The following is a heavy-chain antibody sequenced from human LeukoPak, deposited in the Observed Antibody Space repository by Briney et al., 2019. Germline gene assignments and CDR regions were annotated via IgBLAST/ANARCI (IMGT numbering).Heavy chain of an antibody. CDR2: IIPIFGTA. CDR3: ARESVITIFGVVIFRPLFDY. CDR1: GGTFSSYA. Sequence: SVKVSCKASGGTFSSYAINWVRQAPGQGLEWMGGIIPIFGTANYAQKFQGRVTITTDESTSTAYMELSSLRSEDTAVYYCARESVITIFGVVIFRPLFDYWGQGTLVTVSS. V-gene: IGHV1-69*05. D-gene: IGHD3-3*01. J-gene: IGHJ4*02.